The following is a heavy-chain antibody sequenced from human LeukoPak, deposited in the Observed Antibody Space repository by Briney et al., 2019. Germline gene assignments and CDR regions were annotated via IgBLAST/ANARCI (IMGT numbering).Heavy chain of an antibody. CDR3: ASSDSSSWYSSYYYYYMDV. J-gene: IGHJ6*03. D-gene: IGHD6-13*01. CDR2: IDPSGGST. Sequence: ASVNVSCKASGYTLTSYYMHWVRQAPGQGLEWMGIIDPSGGSTSYAQKFQGRVTMTRDMSTSTVYMELSSLRSEDTAVYYCASSDSSSWYSSYYYYYMDVWGKGTTVTVSS. CDR1: GYTLTSYY. V-gene: IGHV1-46*01.